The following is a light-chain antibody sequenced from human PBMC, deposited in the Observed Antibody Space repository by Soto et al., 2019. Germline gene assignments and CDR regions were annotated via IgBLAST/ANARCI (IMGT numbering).Light chain of an antibody. J-gene: IGLJ3*02. CDR2: LNSDGSH. CDR1: SGHSSYA. Sequence: QLVLTQSPSASASLGASVKLTCTLSSGHSSYAIAWHQQQPEKGPRWLMNLNSDGSHTKGDGIPDRFSGSSSGAERYLTISSIQSEDEADYYCQTWDTGIRVFGGGTKLTVL. V-gene: IGLV4-69*01. CDR3: QTWDTGIRV.